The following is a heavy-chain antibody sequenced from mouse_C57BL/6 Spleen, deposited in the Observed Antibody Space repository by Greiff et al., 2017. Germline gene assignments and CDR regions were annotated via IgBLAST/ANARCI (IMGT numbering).Heavy chain of an antibody. CDR1: GYAFSSYW. CDR2: IYPGDGDT. CDR3: ARCGWELWYFDV. J-gene: IGHJ1*03. V-gene: IGHV1-80*01. Sequence: VQLQQSGAELVKPGASVKISCKASGYAFSSYWMNWVKQRPGKGLEWIGQIYPGDGDTNYNAKFKGKATLTADTSSSTAYMQLSSLTSEASAVYFCARCGWELWYFDVWGTGTTVTVSS. D-gene: IGHD4-1*01.